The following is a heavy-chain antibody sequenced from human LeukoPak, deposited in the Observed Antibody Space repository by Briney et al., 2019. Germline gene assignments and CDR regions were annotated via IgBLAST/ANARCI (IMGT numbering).Heavy chain of an antibody. CDR2: IRHDESKT. D-gene: IGHD3-16*01. Sequence: GGSLRLSCAASGLIFSSYGMQWVRQAPGEGLEWVAYIRHDESKTFYADSVKGRFTISRENSKNTLYLQMHSLRAEDTALYYCAKPVIPSAYQGTYYMDVWGKGTTVTVSS. CDR3: AKPVIPSAYQGTYYMDV. J-gene: IGHJ6*03. CDR1: GLIFSSYG. V-gene: IGHV3-30*02.